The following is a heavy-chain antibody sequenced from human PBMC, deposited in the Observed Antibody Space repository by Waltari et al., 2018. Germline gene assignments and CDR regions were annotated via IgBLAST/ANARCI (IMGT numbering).Heavy chain of an antibody. Sequence: EVQLVESGGGLVKPGGSLRLSCAASGLPFSSYRMNWVRQAPGKGLEWVSSIRSRSRYIHYADSVKGRFTISRDDAMNSLYLQINSLRAEDTAVYYCARGGWLRSPHDYLGQGTLVTVSS. CDR2: IRSRSRYI. CDR1: GLPFSSYR. D-gene: IGHD5-12*01. CDR3: ARGGWLRSPHDY. V-gene: IGHV3-21*01. J-gene: IGHJ4*02.